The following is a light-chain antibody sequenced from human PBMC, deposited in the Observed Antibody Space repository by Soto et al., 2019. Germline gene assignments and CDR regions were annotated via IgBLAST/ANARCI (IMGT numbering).Light chain of an antibody. CDR1: QDITNQ. CDR2: DAS. J-gene: IGKJ2*03. Sequence: DIQMAQSPSSLSAFVGDSVTVTCQACQDITNQLNWYQQQPGKAPKLLIYDASSLERGVPSRFRGSGSGTVFILTINSLQPEDVATYYCQHFATLPYSFGQGTKLEI. CDR3: QHFATLPYS. V-gene: IGKV1-33*01.